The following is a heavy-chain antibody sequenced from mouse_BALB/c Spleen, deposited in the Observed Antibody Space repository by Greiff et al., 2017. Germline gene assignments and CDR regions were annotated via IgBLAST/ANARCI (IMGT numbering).Heavy chain of an antibody. CDR3: AREGYDGGWFAY. V-gene: IGHV1-87*01. CDR2: IYPGDGDT. D-gene: IGHD2-2*01. CDR1: GYTFTSYW. Sequence: QVQLQQSGAELARPGASVKLSCKASGYTFTSYWMQWVKQKPGQGLEWIGAIYPGDGDTRYTQTFKGKATLTADKSSSTAYMQLSSLASEDSAVYYCAREGYDGGWFAYWGQGTLVTVSA. J-gene: IGHJ3*01.